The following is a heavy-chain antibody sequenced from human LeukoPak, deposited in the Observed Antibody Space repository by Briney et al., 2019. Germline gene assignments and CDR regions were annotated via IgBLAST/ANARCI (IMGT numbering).Heavy chain of an antibody. J-gene: IGHJ2*01. CDR2: MNSDGSST. Sequence: QPGGSLRLSCAASGFTFSTYRMHWVRQGPGKGLVWVSGMNSDGSSTVYADSVKGRFTISRDNSKNTLYLQMNSLRAEDTAVYYCARDGFTMIVVGWYFDLWGRGTLVTVSS. CDR3: ARDGFTMIVVGWYFDL. V-gene: IGHV3-74*01. CDR1: GFTFSTYR. D-gene: IGHD3-22*01.